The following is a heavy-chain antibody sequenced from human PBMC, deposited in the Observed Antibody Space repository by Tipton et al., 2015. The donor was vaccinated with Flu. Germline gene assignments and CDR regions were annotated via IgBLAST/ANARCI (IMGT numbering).Heavy chain of an antibody. Sequence: GLVKPSQTLSLTCTVSGGSISSGGYYWSWIRQHPRKGLEWIGYIYYTGSTYHNPTLKSRVTMSLDTSKNHFSLKLSSVTAADTAVYYCARDRGFSNWFDPWGQGTLVTVSS. CDR1: GGSISSGGYY. CDR3: ARDRGFSNWFDP. D-gene: IGHD3-10*01. J-gene: IGHJ5*02. CDR2: IYYTGST. V-gene: IGHV4-31*03.